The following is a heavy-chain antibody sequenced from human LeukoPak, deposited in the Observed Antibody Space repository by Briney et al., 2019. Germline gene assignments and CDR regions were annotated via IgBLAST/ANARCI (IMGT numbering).Heavy chain of an antibody. CDR1: GGSISSGGYY. V-gene: IGHV4-30-2*01. CDR2: IYHSGST. J-gene: IGHJ3*02. Sequence: PSQTLSLTCTVSGGSISSGGYYWSWIRQPPGKGLEWIGYIYHSGSTYCNPSLKSRVTISVDTSKNQFSLKLSSVTAADTAVYYCARDLITIFGVVTPRGAFEIWGQGSMVTVSS. D-gene: IGHD3-3*01. CDR3: ARDLITIFGVVTPRGAFEI.